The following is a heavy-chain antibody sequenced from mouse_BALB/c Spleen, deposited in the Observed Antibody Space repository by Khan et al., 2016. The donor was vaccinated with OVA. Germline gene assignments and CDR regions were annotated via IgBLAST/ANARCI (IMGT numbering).Heavy chain of an antibody. CDR3: TRHGYGAWFTY. Sequence: VQLQQSGPELMKPGASVKMSCKASGYSFTSYYIHWVKSHGKSLEWIGYIDPFSGGITYNQKFKGKATLTVDKSSTTAYIHLSNLTSEDSAVYYCTRHGYGAWFTYWGQGTLVIVSA. CDR2: IDPFSGGI. D-gene: IGHD2-2*01. CDR1: GYSFTSYY. J-gene: IGHJ3*01. V-gene: IGHV1S135*01.